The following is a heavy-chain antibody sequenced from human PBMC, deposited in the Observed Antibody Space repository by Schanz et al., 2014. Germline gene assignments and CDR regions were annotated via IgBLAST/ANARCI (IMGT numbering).Heavy chain of an antibody. D-gene: IGHD3-22*01. V-gene: IGHV3-23*01. J-gene: IGHJ2*01. Sequence: EVQLLESGGGLVQPGGSLRLSCAVSGFTFSSYAMSWVRQAPGKGLEWVSTISGGGGGYRPYAGSVKGRFTISRDNSISALSLQMNSLSADDTAVYYTAKGQGAVITNWYFDLWGRGTLVTVSS. CDR2: ISGGGGGYR. CDR3: AKGQGAVITNWYFDL. CDR1: GFTFSSYA.